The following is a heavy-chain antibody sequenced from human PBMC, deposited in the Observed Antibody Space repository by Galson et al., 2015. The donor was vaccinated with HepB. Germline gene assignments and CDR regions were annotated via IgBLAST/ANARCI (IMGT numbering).Heavy chain of an antibody. CDR2: ISGSGGST. D-gene: IGHD6-6*01. CDR3: ARAMYSSSSGPAVDYYYYYYMDV. J-gene: IGHJ6*03. CDR1: GFTFSSYA. V-gene: IGHV3-23*01. Sequence: SLRLSCAASGFTFSSYAMSWVRQAPGKGLEWVSAISGSGGSTYYADSVKGRFTISRDNSKNTLYLQMNSLRAEDTAVYYCARAMYSSSSGPAVDYYYYYYMDVWGKGTTVTVSS.